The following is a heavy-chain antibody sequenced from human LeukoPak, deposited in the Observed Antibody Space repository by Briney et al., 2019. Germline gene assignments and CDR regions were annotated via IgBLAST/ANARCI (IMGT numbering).Heavy chain of an antibody. CDR1: GYTFTGYY. D-gene: IGHD5-18*01. J-gene: IGHJ4*02. CDR3: ARAPLGYSYGLTYFDY. CDR2: INPNSGGT. Sequence: ASVKVSCKASGYTFTGYYMHWVRQAPGQGLEWMGWINPNSGGTNYAQKFQGRVTMTRDTSISTAYMELSSLRSEDTAVYYCARAPLGYSYGLTYFDYWGQGTLVTVSS. V-gene: IGHV1-2*02.